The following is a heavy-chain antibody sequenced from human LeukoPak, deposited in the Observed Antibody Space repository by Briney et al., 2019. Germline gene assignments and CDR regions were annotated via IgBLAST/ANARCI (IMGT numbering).Heavy chain of an antibody. D-gene: IGHD3-10*01. V-gene: IGHV7-4-1*02. CDR3: ARVPQYYYGSGSYYTLDY. CDR1: GYTFTSYA. J-gene: IGHJ4*02. CDR2: INTNTGNP. Sequence: VASVKVSCKASGYTFTSYAMNWVRQASGQGLEWMGWINTNTGNPTYAQGFTGRFVFSLDTSVSTAYLQISSLKAEDTAVYYCARVPQYYYGSGSYYTLDYWGQGTLVTVSS.